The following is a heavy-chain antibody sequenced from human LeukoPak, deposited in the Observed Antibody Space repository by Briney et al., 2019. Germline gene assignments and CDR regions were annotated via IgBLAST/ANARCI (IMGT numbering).Heavy chain of an antibody. D-gene: IGHD5-12*01. CDR1: GFTFSDYY. CDR3: AKGAYDYIEMGYFDD. V-gene: IGHV3-11*01. CDR2: ISSSGSNK. Sequence: GGSLRLSCAASGFTFSDYYMSWIRQAPGKGLEWVSYISSSGSNKYYADSVKGRFTISRDISKSRLYLQMNSLRAEDTALYYCAKGAYDYIEMGYFDDWGQGTLVTVSS. J-gene: IGHJ4*02.